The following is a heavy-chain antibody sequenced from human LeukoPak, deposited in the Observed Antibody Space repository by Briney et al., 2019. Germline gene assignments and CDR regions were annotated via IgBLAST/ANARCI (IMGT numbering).Heavy chain of an antibody. J-gene: IGHJ4*02. CDR1: GFTFSSYS. CDR2: ISSSSSYT. CDR3: ARGDSSWYSVVDYFDY. D-gene: IGHD6-13*01. V-gene: IGHV3-21*01. Sequence: GGFLRLSCAASGFTFSSYSINWVRQAPGKGLEWVSSISSSSSYTHYADSVKGRFTISRDNAKNSLYLQMNSLRAEDTAVYYCARGDSSWYSVVDYFDYWGQGTLVTVSS.